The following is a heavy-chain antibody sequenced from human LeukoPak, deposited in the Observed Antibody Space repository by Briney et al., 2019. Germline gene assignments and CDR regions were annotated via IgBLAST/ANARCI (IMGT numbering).Heavy chain of an antibody. CDR2: IYYSGST. J-gene: IGHJ4*02. V-gene: IGHV4-59*01. CDR3: ASKGYYGSGRLDY. Sequence: SETLALTCTVSGGSISSYYWSWIRQPPGKGLEWIGYIYYSGSTNYNPSLKSRVTISVDTSKNQFSLKLGSVTAADTAVYYCASKGYYGSGRLDYWGQGTLVTVSS. D-gene: IGHD3-10*01. CDR1: GGSISSYY.